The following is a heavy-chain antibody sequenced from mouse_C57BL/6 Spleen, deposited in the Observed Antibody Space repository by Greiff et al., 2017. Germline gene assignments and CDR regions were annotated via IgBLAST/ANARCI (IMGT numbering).Heavy chain of an antibody. CDR3: ARRRLLRFYAMDY. Sequence: EVQVVESGPELVKPGASVKIPCKASGYTFTDYNMDWVKQSHGKSLEWIGDINPNNGGTIYNQKFKGKATLTVDKSSSTAYMELRSLTSEDTAVYYCARRRLLRFYAMDYWGQGTSVTVSS. J-gene: IGHJ4*01. CDR2: INPNNGGT. CDR1: GYTFTDYN. V-gene: IGHV1-18*01. D-gene: IGHD1-1*01.